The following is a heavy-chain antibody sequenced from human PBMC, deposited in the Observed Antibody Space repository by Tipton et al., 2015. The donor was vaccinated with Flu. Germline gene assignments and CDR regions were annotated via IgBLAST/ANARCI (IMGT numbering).Heavy chain of an antibody. CDR3: ARVEGSFFYVY. CDR1: GFIFSSHW. J-gene: IGHJ4*02. CDR2: INPDGSDK. V-gene: IGHV3-7*01. Sequence: VQLVQSGGGLVQPGGSLRLSCAASGFIFSSHWMTWFRQAPGKGLEWVANINPDGSDKYFVDSVKGRFTISRDNAKNSLFLQTDSLRVEDTAVYFCARVEGSFFYVYWGQGTLVSVSS. D-gene: IGHD2/OR15-2a*01.